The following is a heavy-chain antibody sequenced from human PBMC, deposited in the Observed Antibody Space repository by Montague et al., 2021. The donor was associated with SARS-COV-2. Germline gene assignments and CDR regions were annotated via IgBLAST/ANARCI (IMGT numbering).Heavy chain of an antibody. CDR3: AGSPPGMAAAVTAAAFDI. Sequence: SETLSLTCTVSGGSISSSSYYWGWIRQPPGKGLEWIGSIYYSGSTYYNPSLKSRVTISVDTSKNQFSLKLSSVTAADTAVYYCAGSPPGMAAAVTAAAFDIWGQGTMVTVSS. CDR2: IYYSGST. D-gene: IGHD6-25*01. V-gene: IGHV4-39*01. CDR1: GGSISSSSYY. J-gene: IGHJ3*02.